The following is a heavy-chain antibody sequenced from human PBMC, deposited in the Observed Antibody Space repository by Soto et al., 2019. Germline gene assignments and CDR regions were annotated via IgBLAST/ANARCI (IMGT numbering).Heavy chain of an antibody. J-gene: IGHJ3*02. Sequence: GGSLRLSCAASGFTFSSYDMHWVRQATGKGLEWVSAIGTAGDTYYPGSVKGRFTISRENAKNSLYLQMNSLRAEDTAVYYCASSMWRDAFDIWGQGTMVTVSS. CDR3: ASSMWRDAFDI. CDR1: GFTFSSYD. V-gene: IGHV3-13*01. CDR2: IGTAGDT. D-gene: IGHD2-2*01.